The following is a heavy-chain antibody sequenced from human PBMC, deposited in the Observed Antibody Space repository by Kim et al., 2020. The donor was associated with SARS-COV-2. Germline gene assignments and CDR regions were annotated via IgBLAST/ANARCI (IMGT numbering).Heavy chain of an antibody. Sequence: GRFTISRDNAKNSLYLQMNSLRDEDTAVYYCARSADSSYDFWSGYYAFDYWGQGTLVTVSS. D-gene: IGHD3-3*01. CDR3: ARSADSSYDFWSGYYAFDY. J-gene: IGHJ4*02. V-gene: IGHV3-48*02.